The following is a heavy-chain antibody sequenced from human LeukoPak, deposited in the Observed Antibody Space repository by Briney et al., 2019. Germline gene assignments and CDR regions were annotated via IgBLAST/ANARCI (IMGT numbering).Heavy chain of an antibody. Sequence: EASVKVSCKASGYTFTSYAMHWVRQAPGQRLEWMGGIIPIFGTANYAQKFQGRVTITADESTSTAYMELSSLRSEDTAVYYCARSPYCSSTSCPLRYWGQGTLVTVSS. D-gene: IGHD2-2*01. CDR2: IIPIFGTA. J-gene: IGHJ4*02. CDR3: ARSPYCSSTSCPLRY. CDR1: GYTFTSYA. V-gene: IGHV1-69*13.